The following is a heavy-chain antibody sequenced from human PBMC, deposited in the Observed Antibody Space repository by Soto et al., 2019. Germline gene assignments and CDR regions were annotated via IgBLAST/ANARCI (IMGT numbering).Heavy chain of an antibody. CDR1: GYTFTSYG. J-gene: IGHJ6*02. D-gene: IGHD2-15*01. CDR3: ARDSPGKWVAPTYGMDV. Sequence: ASVKVSCKASGYTFTSYGISWVRQAPGQGLEWMGWISAYNGNTNYAQKLQGRVTMTTDTSTSTAYMELRSLRSDDTAVYYCARDSPGKWVAPTYGMDVWGQGTTVTVSS. CDR2: ISAYNGNT. V-gene: IGHV1-18*01.